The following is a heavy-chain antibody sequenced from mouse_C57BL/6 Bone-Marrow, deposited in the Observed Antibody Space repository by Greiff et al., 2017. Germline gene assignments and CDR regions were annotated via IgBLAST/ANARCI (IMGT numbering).Heavy chain of an antibody. Sequence: QVQLQQSGAELARPGASVKLSCKASGYTFTSYGISWVKQRTGQGLEWIGEIYPRSGNTYYNEKFKGKATLTADKSSSTAYMELRSLTSEDSAVYFCARPLYYFDYRGQGTTLTVSS. CDR2: IYPRSGNT. J-gene: IGHJ2*01. V-gene: IGHV1-81*01. CDR1: GYTFTSYG. CDR3: ARPLYYFDY.